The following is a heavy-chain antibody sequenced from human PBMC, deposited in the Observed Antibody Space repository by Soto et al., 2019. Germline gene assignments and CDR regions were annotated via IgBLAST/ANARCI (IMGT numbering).Heavy chain of an antibody. D-gene: IGHD3-9*01. CDR3: ARETSGLRYFDCSPAFDI. CDR2: IYYRGST. Sequence: QVQLQESGPGLVKPSQTLSLTCTVSGGSISSGGYYWSWIRQHPGKGLEWIGYIYYRGSTYYNPSLKSRVTISVDTSKNQFSLKLSSVTAADTAVYYCARETSGLRYFDCSPAFDIWGQGTMVTVSS. J-gene: IGHJ3*02. CDR1: GGSISSGGYY. V-gene: IGHV4-31*03.